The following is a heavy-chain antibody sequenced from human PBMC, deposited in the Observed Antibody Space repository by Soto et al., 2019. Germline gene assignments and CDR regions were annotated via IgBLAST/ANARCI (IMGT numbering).Heavy chain of an antibody. V-gene: IGHV4-39*01. CDR1: GGSIRSGSYY. D-gene: IGHD2-2*01. Sequence: LSLTCTVSGGSIRSGSYYWGWIRQPPGKGLEWIGSIYYSGSTYYNPSLKSRVTISVDTSKNQFSLKLSSVTAADTAVYYCARHWYCSTSCYYYYYYYGMDVWGQGTTVTVSS. J-gene: IGHJ6*02. CDR2: IYYSGST. CDR3: ARHWYCSTSCYYYYYYYGMDV.